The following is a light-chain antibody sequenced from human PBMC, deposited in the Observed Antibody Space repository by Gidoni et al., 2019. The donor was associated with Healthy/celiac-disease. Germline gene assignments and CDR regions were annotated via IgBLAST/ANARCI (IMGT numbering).Light chain of an antibody. CDR2: KAS. Sequence: DIQMTQSPSTLSASVGDRVTITCRASQSISSWLAWYQQKPGKAPKLLIYKASSLESGVPSRFSGSGSGTEFTLTISSLQPDDFATYYCQHSFTFGPGTKSGYQT. J-gene: IGKJ3*01. CDR3: QHSFT. CDR1: QSISSW. V-gene: IGKV1-5*03.